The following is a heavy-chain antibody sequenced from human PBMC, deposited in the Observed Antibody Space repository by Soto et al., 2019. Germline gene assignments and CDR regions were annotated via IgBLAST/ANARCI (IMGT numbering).Heavy chain of an antibody. CDR3: ARVMRTTAYYYGLDV. Sequence: QVQLQESGPGLVKPSQTLSLTCTVSGGSISSGAYYWSWIRQHPGKGLEWIGYIYYSGSTYYNPSLKSRVTISVDTSKNQFSLKLSSVTAADTAVYYRARVMRTTAYYYGLDVWGQGTTVTVSS. CDR2: IYYSGST. J-gene: IGHJ6*02. V-gene: IGHV4-31*03. D-gene: IGHD4-17*01. CDR1: GGSISSGAYY.